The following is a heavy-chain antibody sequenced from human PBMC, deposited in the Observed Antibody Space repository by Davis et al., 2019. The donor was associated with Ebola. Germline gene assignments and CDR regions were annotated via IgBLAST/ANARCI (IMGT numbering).Heavy chain of an antibody. Sequence: GESLKISCAASGFAFSSYVMSWVRRAPGKGLEWVSTLGLSADKYYADSVKRRFTISRDNSKNTLYLQMDTLRVEDTAVYYCTKGQGYFLDYWGQGTLVTVSS. CDR3: TKGQGYFLDY. D-gene: IGHD6-13*01. CDR1: GFAFSSYV. V-gene: IGHV3-23*01. J-gene: IGHJ4*02. CDR2: LGLSADK.